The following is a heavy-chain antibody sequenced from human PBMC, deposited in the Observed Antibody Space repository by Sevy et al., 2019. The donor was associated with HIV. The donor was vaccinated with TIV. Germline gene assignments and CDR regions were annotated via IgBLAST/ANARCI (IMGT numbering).Heavy chain of an antibody. Sequence: ETLSLTCAVSGYSISSGYYWGWIRQPPGKGLEWIGSIYHSGSTYYNPSLKSRVTISVDTSKNQFSLKLSSVTAADTAVYYCAAGSSSSYRDRGAWFDPWGQGTLVTVSS. J-gene: IGHJ5*02. CDR2: IYHSGST. CDR1: GYSISSGYY. CDR3: AAGSSSSYRDRGAWFDP. D-gene: IGHD6-13*01. V-gene: IGHV4-38-2*01.